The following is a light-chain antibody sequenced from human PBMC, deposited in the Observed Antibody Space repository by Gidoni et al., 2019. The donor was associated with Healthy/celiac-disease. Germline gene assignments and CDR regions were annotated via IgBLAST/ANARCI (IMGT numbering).Light chain of an antibody. CDR2: EVS. CDR3: SSYTSSSTLV. CDR1: SSDVDCYNY. V-gene: IGLV2-14*01. J-gene: IGLJ2*01. Sequence: QSALTQRAPESGSPGQTITISCTVTSSDVDCYNYVSWYQQHPGKAPKLMIYEVSSRPSGVSTRFSGSKSSNTAALTISGLQAEDDADYYCSSYTSSSTLVFGGGTKLTVL.